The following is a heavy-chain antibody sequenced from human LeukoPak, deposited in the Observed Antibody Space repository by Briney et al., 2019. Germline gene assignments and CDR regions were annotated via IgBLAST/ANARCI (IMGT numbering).Heavy chain of an antibody. V-gene: IGHV4-34*01. Sequence: SETLSLTCAVYGGSFSGYYWTWIRQPPGKGLEWIGEINHSGTTNYNPSLKSRLTISVDTSKNQVSLKLNSVTAADTAVYYCARDHGSSGFNYWGQGTLVTVSS. CDR2: INHSGTT. J-gene: IGHJ4*02. D-gene: IGHD1-26*01. CDR1: GGSFSGYY. CDR3: ARDHGSSGFNY.